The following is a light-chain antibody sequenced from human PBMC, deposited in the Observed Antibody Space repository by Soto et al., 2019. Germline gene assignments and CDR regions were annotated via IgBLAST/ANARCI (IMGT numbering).Light chain of an antibody. CDR3: QQYKSYPLT. CDR2: KAY. V-gene: IGKV1-5*03. J-gene: IGKJ4*01. CDR1: QSISSW. Sequence: DIQMTQSPSTLSASVGDRVTITCRASQSISSWLAWYQQKPGKAPNLLIYKAYTLESGVPSRFSGSGSGTEFTLTIRSVQPDDFATYYCQQYKSYPLTFGGGTKVDIK.